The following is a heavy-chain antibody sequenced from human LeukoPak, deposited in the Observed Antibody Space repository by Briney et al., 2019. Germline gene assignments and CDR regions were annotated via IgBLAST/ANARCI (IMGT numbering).Heavy chain of an antibody. V-gene: IGHV4-39*02. CDR1: GGSISSSSYY. J-gene: IGHJ4*02. CDR2: IYYSGST. Sequence: SETLSLTRTVSGGSISSSSYYWGWIRQPPGKGLEWIGSIYYSGSTYYNPSLKSRVTISVDTSKNQFSLKLSSVTAADTAVYYCAREGIVVGGSFADYWGQGTLVTVSS. CDR3: AREGIVVGGSFADY. D-gene: IGHD2-15*01.